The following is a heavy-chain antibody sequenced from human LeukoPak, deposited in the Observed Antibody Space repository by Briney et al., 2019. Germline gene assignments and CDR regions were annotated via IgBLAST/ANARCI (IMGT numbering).Heavy chain of an antibody. Sequence: GASVKVSCKASGYTFTSYDINWVRQATGQGLEWMGWISAYNGNTNYAQKLQGRVTMTTDTSTSTAYMELRSLRSDDTAVYYCARGEGYYDSSGYRYWGQGTLVTVSS. CDR3: ARGEGYYDSSGYRY. J-gene: IGHJ4*02. D-gene: IGHD3-22*01. CDR2: ISAYNGNT. V-gene: IGHV1-18*01. CDR1: GYTFTSYD.